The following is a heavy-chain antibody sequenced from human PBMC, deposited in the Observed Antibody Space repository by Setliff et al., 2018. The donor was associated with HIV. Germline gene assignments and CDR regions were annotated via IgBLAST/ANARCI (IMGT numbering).Heavy chain of an antibody. CDR2: IYHSGTT. Sequence: KPSETLSLTCAVSGYSISSGHYWGWIRQPPGKGLEWIGSIYHSGTTYYNPSLKSRVTISLDKSKNHFSLELRSVTAADTAVYYCARVITMVWTTFDPWGQGTLVTVSS. J-gene: IGHJ5*02. CDR3: ARVITMVWTTFDP. V-gene: IGHV4-38-2*01. D-gene: IGHD3-10*01. CDR1: GYSISSGHY.